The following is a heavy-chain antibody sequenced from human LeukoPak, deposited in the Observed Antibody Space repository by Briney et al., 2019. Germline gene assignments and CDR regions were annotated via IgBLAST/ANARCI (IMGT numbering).Heavy chain of an antibody. D-gene: IGHD3-10*01. Sequence: SETLSLTCTVSGGSISTSNYYWGWIRQPPGKGLEWIGYIYYSGSTNYNPSLKSRVTISVDTSKNQFSLKLSSVTAADTAVYYCARVSRTKDSGVRGVIISYAFDIWGQGTMVTVSS. CDR3: ARVSRTKDSGVRGVIISYAFDI. J-gene: IGHJ3*02. CDR2: IYYSGST. CDR1: GGSISTSNYY. V-gene: IGHV4-61*05.